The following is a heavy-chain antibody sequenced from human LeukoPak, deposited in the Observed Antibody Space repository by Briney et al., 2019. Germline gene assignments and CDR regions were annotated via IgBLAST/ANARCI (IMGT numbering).Heavy chain of an antibody. CDR3: AKTDYYYYYMDV. V-gene: IGHV3-30*02. CDR1: GFTFSTYE. CDR2: IRYDGSNK. J-gene: IGHJ6*03. Sequence: GGSLRLSCAASGFTFSTYEMNWVRQAPGKGLEWVAFIRYDGSNKYYADSVKGRFTISRDNSKNTLYLQMNSLRAEDTAVYYCAKTDYYYYYMDVWGKGTTVTISS.